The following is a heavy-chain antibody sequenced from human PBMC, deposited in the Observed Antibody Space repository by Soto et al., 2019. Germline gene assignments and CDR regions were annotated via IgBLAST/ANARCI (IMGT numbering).Heavy chain of an antibody. V-gene: IGHV1-69*01. Sequence: QVQLVQSGAEVQKPGSSVKVSCKASGGTFSSYAISWVRQAPGQGLEWMGGIIPIFGTANYAQKFQGSVTITANESTSTAYMELSSLRSEDTAVYYCARVMRDGDYVEYYFDYWGQGTLVTVSS. J-gene: IGHJ4*02. CDR2: IIPIFGTA. CDR3: ARVMRDGDYVEYYFDY. D-gene: IGHD4-17*01. CDR1: GGTFSSYA.